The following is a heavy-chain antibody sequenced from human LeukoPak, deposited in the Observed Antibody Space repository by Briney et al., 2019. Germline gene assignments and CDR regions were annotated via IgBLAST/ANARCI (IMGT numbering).Heavy chain of an antibody. D-gene: IGHD3-16*01. Sequence: GASVKVSCKASGYTFTSYDINWVRQATGQGLEWMGWINPNSGNTGYAQKFQGRVTMTRNTSISTAYMELSSLRSEDTAVYYCCIFPFIPYYYYYMDVWGKGTTVTVSS. V-gene: IGHV1-8*01. J-gene: IGHJ6*03. CDR2: INPNSGNT. CDR1: GYTFTSYD. CDR3: CIFPFIPYYYYYMDV.